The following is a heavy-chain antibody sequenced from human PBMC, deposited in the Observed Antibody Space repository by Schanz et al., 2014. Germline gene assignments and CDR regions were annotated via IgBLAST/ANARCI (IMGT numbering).Heavy chain of an antibody. D-gene: IGHD2-2*01. V-gene: IGHV4-31*03. J-gene: IGHJ4*02. CDR3: SRGECCSTSCHEVAPPDD. Sequence: QVQLQESGPGLVKPSQTLSLTCTVSGASISSRDFYWSWIRQFPGKGLEWIGYISYSGRTYYSPSLKSRLTMSVDTSKNQFALRLSSVTAADTAIYYCSRGECCSTSCHEVAPPDDWGQGTLVNVSS. CDR1: GASISSRDFY. CDR2: ISYSGRT.